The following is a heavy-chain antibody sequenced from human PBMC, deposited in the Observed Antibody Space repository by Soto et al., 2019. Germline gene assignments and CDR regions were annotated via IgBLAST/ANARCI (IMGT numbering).Heavy chain of an antibody. CDR3: AKDPHYDYGWGTFRSDTYLDY. CDR2: ISYDGGYE. V-gene: IGHV3-30*18. CDR1: GFTFNNYG. J-gene: IGHJ4*02. D-gene: IGHD3-16*02. Sequence: QVQLVESGGGVVQPGRSLRLSCAASGFTFNNYGMHWVRQAPGKGLEWVAGISYDGGYENYADSVKGRFTISRYNSKNTLYLQMNALRAEDTAVYYCAKDPHYDYGWGTFRSDTYLDYWGQGTLVTVSS.